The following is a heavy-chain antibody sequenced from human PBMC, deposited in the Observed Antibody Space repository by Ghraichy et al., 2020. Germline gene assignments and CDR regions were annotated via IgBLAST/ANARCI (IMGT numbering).Heavy chain of an antibody. V-gene: IGHV3-73*01. J-gene: IGHJ6*03. D-gene: IGHD3-3*01. Sequence: GGSLRLSCAASGFTFSGSAMHWVRQASGKGLEWVGRIRSKANSYATAYAASVKGRFTISRDDSKNTAYLQMNSLKTEDTAVYYCTRSDEDFWSGYYYYYYYMDVWGKGTTVTVSS. CDR2: IRSKANSYAT. CDR1: GFTFSGSA. CDR3: TRSDEDFWSGYYYYYYYMDV.